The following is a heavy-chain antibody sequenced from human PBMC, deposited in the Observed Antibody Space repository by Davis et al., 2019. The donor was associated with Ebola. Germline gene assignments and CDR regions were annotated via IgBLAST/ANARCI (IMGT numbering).Heavy chain of an antibody. CDR1: GFTFSTYV. CDR3: VRGGSATAY. Sequence: PGGSLRLSCAASGFTFSTYVMSWARQAPGKGLECVAHIKEDGSKEFYVDSVKGRFTISRDNAKSSLYLQMNSLRAEDTAVFYCVRGGSATAYWGQGTPVTVSS. V-gene: IGHV3-7*03. CDR2: IKEDGSKE. D-gene: IGHD2-15*01. J-gene: IGHJ1*01.